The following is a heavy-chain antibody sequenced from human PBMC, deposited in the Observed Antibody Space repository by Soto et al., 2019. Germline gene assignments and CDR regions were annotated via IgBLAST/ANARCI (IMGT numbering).Heavy chain of an antibody. CDR2: IYYSGSS. J-gene: IGHJ5*02. Sequence: QVQLQESGPGLVKPSQTLSLTCTISGGSLSSGDYYWRWIRQPPGKGLEWIGYIYYSGSSYYNPSLKIRVSISVDTSNNQVSLKLSSVTAADTAVYYCARGKELLDPWGQGTLVTVSS. CDR3: ARGKELLDP. CDR1: GGSLSSGDYY. D-gene: IGHD1-26*01. V-gene: IGHV4-30-4*01.